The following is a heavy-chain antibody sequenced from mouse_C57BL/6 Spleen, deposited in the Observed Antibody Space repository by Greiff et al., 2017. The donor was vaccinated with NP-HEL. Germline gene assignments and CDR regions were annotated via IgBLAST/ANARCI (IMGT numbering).Heavy chain of an antibody. Sequence: VKLQESGAELARPGASVKLSCKASGYTFTSYGISWVKQRTGQGLEWIGEIYPRSGNTYYNEKFKGKATLTADKSSSTAYMELRSLTSEDSAVYFCARGYYGSSPYYAMDYWGQGTSVTVSS. J-gene: IGHJ4*01. V-gene: IGHV1-81*01. D-gene: IGHD1-1*01. CDR1: GYTFTSYG. CDR3: ARGYYGSSPYYAMDY. CDR2: IYPRSGNT.